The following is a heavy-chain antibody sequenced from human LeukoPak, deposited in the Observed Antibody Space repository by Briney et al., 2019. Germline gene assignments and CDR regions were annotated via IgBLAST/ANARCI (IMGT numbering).Heavy chain of an antibody. J-gene: IGHJ4*02. CDR1: GYTFTSFF. Sequence: ASVKVSCKASGYTFTSFFMHWVRQAPGQGLEWMGMINPSGGSTFYAQNFQGRVTMTSDTSTSTVYMDLRSLRSDDTAVYYCARDHSNWNYAPDFWGQGTLVIVSS. V-gene: IGHV1-46*01. D-gene: IGHD1-7*01. CDR2: INPSGGST. CDR3: ARDHSNWNYAPDF.